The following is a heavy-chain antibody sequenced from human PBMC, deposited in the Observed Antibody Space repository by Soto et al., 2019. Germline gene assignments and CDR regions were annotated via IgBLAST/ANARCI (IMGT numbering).Heavy chain of an antibody. Sequence: PSETLSLTCTVSGGSISSYYWSWIRQPPVKVLEWIGYIYYSGSTNYNPSLKSRVTISVDTSKNQFSLRLSSVTAAGTAVYYCARDRNWSSSWYVGYYYYYGMDVWGQGTTVTVSS. V-gene: IGHV4-59*01. CDR2: IYYSGST. CDR3: ARDRNWSSSWYVGYYYYYGMDV. D-gene: IGHD6-13*01. J-gene: IGHJ6*02. CDR1: GGSISSYY.